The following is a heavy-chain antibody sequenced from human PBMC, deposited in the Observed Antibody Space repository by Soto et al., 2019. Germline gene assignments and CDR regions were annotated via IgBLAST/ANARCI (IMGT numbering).Heavy chain of an antibody. CDR2: IYYSGST. V-gene: IGHV4-31*03. CDR3: ARQIGYCSGGSCGRLAESNWFDP. CDR1: GGSISSGGYY. Sequence: LSLTCTVSGGSISSGGYYWSWIRQHPGKGLEWIGYIYYSGSTYYNPSLKSRVTISVDTSKNQFSLKLSSVTAADTAVYYCARQIGYCSGGSCGRLAESNWFDPWGQGTLVTVSS. D-gene: IGHD2-15*01. J-gene: IGHJ5*02.